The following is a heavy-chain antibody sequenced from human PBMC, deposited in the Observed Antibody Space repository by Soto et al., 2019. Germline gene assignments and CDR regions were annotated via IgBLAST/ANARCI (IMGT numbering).Heavy chain of an antibody. CDR1: GYTFTSYG. Sequence: QVQLVQSGAEVKKPGASVKVSCKASGYTFTSYGISWVRQAPGQGLEWMGWISAYNGNTNYAQKLQGRVTMTTDTSTSTAYRGLRRLRSDDTAVYYCARQKLGQGMGGGTRGNYWGPGTLVTVSS. J-gene: IGHJ4*02. CDR3: ARQKLGQGMGGGTRGNY. CDR2: ISAYNGNT. D-gene: IGHD7-27*01. V-gene: IGHV1-18*01.